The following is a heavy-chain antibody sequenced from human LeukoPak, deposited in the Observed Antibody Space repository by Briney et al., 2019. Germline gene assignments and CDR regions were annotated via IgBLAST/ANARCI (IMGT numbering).Heavy chain of an antibody. CDR2: INHNGNT. CDR1: GVSFGGYY. V-gene: IGHV4-34*01. J-gene: IGHJ3*02. CDR3: ARDPGIDAFDI. Sequence: SETLSLTCTVYGVSFGGYYWSWIRQPPGKGLEWIGEINHNGNTNYNPSLKSRVTISVDTSENQFSLKVSSVTAADSAVYYCARDPGIDAFDIWGQGTMVTVSS. D-gene: IGHD3-10*01.